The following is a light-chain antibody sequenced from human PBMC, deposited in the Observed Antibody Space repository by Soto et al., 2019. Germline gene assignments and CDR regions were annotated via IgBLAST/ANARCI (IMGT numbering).Light chain of an antibody. V-gene: IGLV1-40*01. CDR3: QSYDSSLSGYV. Sequence: QSVLTQPPSVSGAPGQRVTISCTGSSSNIGAGYDVHWYQQLPGTAPKLLIYGNSNRPSGVPDRFSGSKSGTSASLAITGLQVEDEADYYCQSYDSSLSGYVFRTGTKLTVL. CDR1: SSNIGAGYD. CDR2: GNS. J-gene: IGLJ1*01.